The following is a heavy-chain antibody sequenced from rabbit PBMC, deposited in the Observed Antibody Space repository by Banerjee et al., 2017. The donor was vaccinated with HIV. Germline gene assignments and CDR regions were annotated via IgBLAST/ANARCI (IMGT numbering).Heavy chain of an antibody. V-gene: IGHV1S40*01. CDR3: AREWSAFGDLPL. Sequence: KGLEWIACMDAGSGGTYYASWAKGRFTISKTSSTTVTLQMTSLTAADTATYFCAREWSAFGDLPLWGPGTLVTVS. J-gene: IGHJ4*01. D-gene: IGHD5-1*01. CDR2: MDAGSGGT.